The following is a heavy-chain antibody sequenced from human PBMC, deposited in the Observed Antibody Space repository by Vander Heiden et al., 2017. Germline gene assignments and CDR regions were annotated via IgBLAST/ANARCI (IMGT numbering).Heavy chain of an antibody. Sequence: QVQLVQSGAEVKKPGSSVKVSCKASGGSFSSSAIVWVRQAPGQGLEWMGGIIPIFGTANYAQKFQGRVTITADESTSTAYMELSSLRSEDTAVYYCARVERIQLWSPLDYWGQGTLVTVSS. CDR1: GGSFSSSA. J-gene: IGHJ4*02. D-gene: IGHD5-18*01. V-gene: IGHV1-69*01. CDR2: IIPIFGTA. CDR3: ARVERIQLWSPLDY.